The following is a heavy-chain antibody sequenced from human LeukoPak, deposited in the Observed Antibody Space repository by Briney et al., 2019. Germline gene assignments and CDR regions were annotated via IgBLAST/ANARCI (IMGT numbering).Heavy chain of an antibody. CDR2: IYPGDSDT. J-gene: IGHJ4*02. D-gene: IGHD3-22*01. CDR1: GYSFTGYW. Sequence: GESLKISCKGSGYSFTGYWIGWVRQMPGKGLEWMGIIYPGDSDTRYSPSFQGQVTISADKSISTAYLQWSSLKASDTAMYYCARPHYYDSSGYYFDYWGQGTLVTVSS. V-gene: IGHV5-51*01. CDR3: ARPHYYDSSGYYFDY.